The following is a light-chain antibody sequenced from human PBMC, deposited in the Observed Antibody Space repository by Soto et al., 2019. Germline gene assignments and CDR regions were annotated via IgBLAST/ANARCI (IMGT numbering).Light chain of an antibody. CDR1: QGVSSSY. CDR3: QQYGSSPLT. V-gene: IGKV3-20*01. Sequence: PVERATLSCRASQGVSSSYLAWYQQNTGQAPTLLIYGASSRATGIPDRFSGSGSGTDFTLTISRLEPEDFAVYYCQQYGSSPLTFGQGTKVDI. CDR2: GAS. J-gene: IGKJ1*01.